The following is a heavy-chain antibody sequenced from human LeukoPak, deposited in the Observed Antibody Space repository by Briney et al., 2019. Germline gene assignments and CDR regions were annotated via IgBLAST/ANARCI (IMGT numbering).Heavy chain of an antibody. V-gene: IGHV3-23*01. CDR3: AKFLPTHIVVANYYFDY. Sequence: GGSLRLSCAASGFTFSSYAMSWVRQAPGKGLEWVSAISGSGGSTYYADSVKGRFTISRDNSKNTLYLQMNRLRAEDTAVYYCAKFLPTHIVVANYYFDYWGQGTLVTVSS. J-gene: IGHJ4*02. CDR1: GFTFSSYA. D-gene: IGHD2-21*01. CDR2: ISGSGGST.